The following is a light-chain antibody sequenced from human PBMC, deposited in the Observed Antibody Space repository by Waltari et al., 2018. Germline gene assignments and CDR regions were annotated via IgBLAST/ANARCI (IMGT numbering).Light chain of an antibody. CDR2: GAS. Sequence: ERATLSCRASQSVNNKVAWYQQRSGQAPRLLIYGASTRAIDIPARFSGSGSGTEFTLTISSLQSEDFAFYYCQQYHNWPPATFGQGTKVEIK. CDR3: QQYHNWPPAT. V-gene: IGKV3-15*01. CDR1: QSVNNK. J-gene: IGKJ2*01.